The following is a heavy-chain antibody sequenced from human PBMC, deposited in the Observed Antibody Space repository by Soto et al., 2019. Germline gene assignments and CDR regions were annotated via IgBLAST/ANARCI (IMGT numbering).Heavy chain of an antibody. J-gene: IGHJ4*02. CDR1: GFTFSSYS. D-gene: IGHD3-10*01. V-gene: IGHV3-21*01. CDR3: ARGGDAYIG. Sequence: EVQLVESGGGLVKPGGSLRLSCAASGFTFSSYSMNWVRQAPGKGLEWVSSISSSSSYIYYADSVKGRFTISRDDAKNSLYLKMNSLRAEDTAVYYCARGGDAYIGRGQETLVTVSS. CDR2: ISSSSSYI.